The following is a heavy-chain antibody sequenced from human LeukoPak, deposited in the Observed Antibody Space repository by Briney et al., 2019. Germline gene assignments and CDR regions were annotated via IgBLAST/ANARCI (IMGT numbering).Heavy chain of an antibody. V-gene: IGHV3-30-3*01. D-gene: IGHD5-18*01. J-gene: IGHJ4*02. CDR3: ARDRTAMGELDHY. CDR1: GFTFRSYA. CDR2: ISYYGSNK. Sequence: GGSLRLPCAASGFTFRSYAMHWVRQAPGKGLEWVAVISYYGSNKYYADSVKGRFTISRDNSKNTLYLQMNSLRAEDTAVYYCARDRTAMGELDHYWGQGTLVSVSS.